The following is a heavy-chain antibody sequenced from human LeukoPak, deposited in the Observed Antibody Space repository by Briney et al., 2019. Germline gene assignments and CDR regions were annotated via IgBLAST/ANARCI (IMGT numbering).Heavy chain of an antibody. J-gene: IGHJ4*02. D-gene: IGHD3-22*01. CDR3: ARVNYDSSGAPDY. CDR1: GGSISSSSYY. V-gene: IGHV4-39*07. Sequence: SETLSLTCTVSGGSISSSSYYWGWIRQPPGKGLEWIGSIYYSGSTYYNPSLKSRVTISVDTSKNQFSLKLSSVTAADTAVYYCARVNYDSSGAPDYWGQGTLVTVSS. CDR2: IYYSGST.